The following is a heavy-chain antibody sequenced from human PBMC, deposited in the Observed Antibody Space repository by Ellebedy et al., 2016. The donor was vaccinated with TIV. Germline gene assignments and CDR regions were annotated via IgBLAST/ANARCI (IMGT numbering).Heavy chain of an antibody. J-gene: IGHJ4*02. CDR1: GFTFSSYA. CDR3: VKDRSDCSSTSCYDY. D-gene: IGHD2-2*01. V-gene: IGHV3-64D*06. CDR2: ISSNGGST. Sequence: GESLKISCSASGFTFSSYAMHWVRQAPGKGLEYVSAISSNGGSTYYADSVKGRFTISRDNSKNTLYLQMSSLRAEDTAVYYCVKDRSDCSSTSCYDYWGQGTLVTVSS.